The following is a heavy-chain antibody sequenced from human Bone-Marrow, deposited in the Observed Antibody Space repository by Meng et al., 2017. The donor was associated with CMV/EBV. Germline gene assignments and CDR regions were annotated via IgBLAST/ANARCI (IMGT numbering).Heavy chain of an antibody. CDR3: AREKQDCSSTSCYLYYYYGMDV. J-gene: IGHJ6*02. Sequence: ASVKVSCKASGYTFTSYGISWVRQAPGQGLEWMGWINPNSGGTNYAQKFQGRVTMTRDTSISTAYMELSRLRSDDTAVYYCAREKQDCSSTSCYLYYYYGMDVWGQGTTVTVSS. CDR1: GYTFTSYG. CDR2: INPNSGGT. D-gene: IGHD2-2*01. V-gene: IGHV1-2*02.